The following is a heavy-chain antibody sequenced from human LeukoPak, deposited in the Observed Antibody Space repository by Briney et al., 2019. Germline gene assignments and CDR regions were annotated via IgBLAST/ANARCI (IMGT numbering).Heavy chain of an antibody. CDR2: IYSGGDT. CDR3: ASGGPCSSTNYYYYCYMDV. Sequence: GGSLRLSCAASGFTVSSNYMTWVRQAPGKGLEWLSVIYSGGDTYYADSVKGRFTISRDNSKNTLYLQMNSLRTEDTAVYFCASGGPCSSTNYYYYCYMDVWGKGTTVTVSS. V-gene: IGHV3-66*01. CDR1: GFTVSSNY. D-gene: IGHD2-2*01. J-gene: IGHJ6*03.